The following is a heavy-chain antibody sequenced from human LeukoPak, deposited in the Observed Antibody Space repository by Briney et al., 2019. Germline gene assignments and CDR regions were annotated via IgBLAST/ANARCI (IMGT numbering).Heavy chain of an antibody. Sequence: GRSLRLSCAASGFTFSSYGMHWVRQAPGKGLEWVAVISYDGSNKYYTDSVKGRFTISRDNAKNSLYLQMNSLRAEDTAVYYCARGLAEFDYWGQGTLVTVSS. CDR1: GFTFSSYG. CDR2: ISYDGSNK. D-gene: IGHD3-16*01. J-gene: IGHJ4*02. V-gene: IGHV3-30*03. CDR3: ARGLAEFDY.